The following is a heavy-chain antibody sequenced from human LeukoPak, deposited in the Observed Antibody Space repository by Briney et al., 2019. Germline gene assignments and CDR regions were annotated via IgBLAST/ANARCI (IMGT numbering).Heavy chain of an antibody. CDR1: GFTFSSYS. CDR3: ARQYYDIWSGYYTADYYFDD. Sequence: GGSLRLSCAASGFTFSSYSMNWVRQAPGKGLEWVSYISSSSSTIYYADSVKGRFTISRDNAKNSLYLQLNSLRAEDTAVYYCARQYYDIWSGYYTADYYFDDWGQGTLVTVSS. D-gene: IGHD3-3*01. CDR2: ISSSSSTI. J-gene: IGHJ4*02. V-gene: IGHV3-48*04.